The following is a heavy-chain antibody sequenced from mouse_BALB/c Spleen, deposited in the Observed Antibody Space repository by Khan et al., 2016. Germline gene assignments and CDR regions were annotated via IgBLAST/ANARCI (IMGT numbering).Heavy chain of an antibody. D-gene: IGHD3-1*01. V-gene: IGHV1S137*01. Sequence: QVRLQQPGAELVRPGVSVKISCKGVGYTFNDYDMYWVKQRPGKRLEWIGVISTSYGDDSFNEKFKGKATMTVDKSSSTAYMELESLTSEDSAISYCAISGGQPRYFHV. CDR2: ISTSYGDD. J-gene: IGHJ1*01. CDR1: GYTFNDYD. CDR3: AISGGQPRYFHV.